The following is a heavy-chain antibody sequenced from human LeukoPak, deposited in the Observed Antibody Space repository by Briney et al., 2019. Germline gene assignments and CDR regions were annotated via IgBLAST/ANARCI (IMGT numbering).Heavy chain of an antibody. J-gene: IGHJ3*02. CDR2: ISAYNGNT. CDR3: ARDLTKHIVVVTALPSAFDI. Sequence: GASVKVSCKASGYTFTSYGISWVRQAPGPGLEWMGWISAYNGNTNYAQKLQGRVTMTTDTSTSTAYMELRSLRSDDTAVYYCARDLTKHIVVVTALPSAFDIWGQGTMVTVSS. D-gene: IGHD2-21*02. V-gene: IGHV1-18*01. CDR1: GYTFTSYG.